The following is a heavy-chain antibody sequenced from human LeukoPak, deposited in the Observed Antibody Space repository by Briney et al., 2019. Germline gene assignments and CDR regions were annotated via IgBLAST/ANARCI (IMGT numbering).Heavy chain of an antibody. J-gene: IGHJ4*02. CDR3: AKGGAARPNYFDY. D-gene: IGHD6-6*01. V-gene: IGHV3-48*01. Sequence: GGSLRLSCAASGFTFSKYDLSWVRQAPGKGLEWVSYISSSSSTIYYADSVKGRFTISRDNAKNSLYLQMNSLRAEDTAVYYCAKGGAARPNYFDYWGQGTLVTVSS. CDR2: ISSSSSTI. CDR1: GFTFSKYD.